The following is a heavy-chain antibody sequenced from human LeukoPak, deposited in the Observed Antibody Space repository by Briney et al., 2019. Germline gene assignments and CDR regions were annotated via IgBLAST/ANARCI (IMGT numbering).Heavy chain of an antibody. Sequence: SETLSLPFTVPGGSISAYYWNWIRPPAGKGLGWIGRLYTSGSANYNPSLKSRVTMSVDTSKNQFSLRLSSVTAADTAVYYCARGHYYDFWSGYYQGWFDHWGQGTLVTVSS. CDR2: LYTSGSA. CDR1: GGSISAYY. V-gene: IGHV4-4*07. D-gene: IGHD3-3*01. CDR3: ARGHYYDFWSGYYQGWFDH. J-gene: IGHJ5*02.